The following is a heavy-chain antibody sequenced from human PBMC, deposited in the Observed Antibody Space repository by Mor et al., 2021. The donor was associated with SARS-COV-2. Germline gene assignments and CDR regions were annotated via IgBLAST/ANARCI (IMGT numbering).Heavy chain of an antibody. J-gene: IGHJ6*02. CDR3: ARGYYYGMDV. Sequence: AVISYDGSNKYYADSVKGRFTISRDNSKNTLYLQMNSLRAEDTAVYYCARGYYYGMDVWGQGTTVTVSS. V-gene: IGHV3-30-3*01. CDR2: ISYDGSNK.